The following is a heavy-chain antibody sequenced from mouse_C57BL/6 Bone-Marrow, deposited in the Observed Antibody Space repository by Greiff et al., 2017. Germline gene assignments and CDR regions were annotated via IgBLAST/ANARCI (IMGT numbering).Heavy chain of an antibody. CDR1: GYTFTDYE. CDR3: TRKGKVADYERRDFDY. J-gene: IGHJ2*01. V-gene: IGHV1-15*01. CDR2: IDPETGGT. Sequence: QVQLQQSGAELVRPGASVTLSCKASGYTFTDYEMHWVKQTPVHGLEWIGAIDPETGGTAYNQKFKGKAILTADKSSSTAYMELRSLTSEDSAVYYCTRKGKVADYERRDFDYWGQGTTLTVSS. D-gene: IGHD2-4*01.